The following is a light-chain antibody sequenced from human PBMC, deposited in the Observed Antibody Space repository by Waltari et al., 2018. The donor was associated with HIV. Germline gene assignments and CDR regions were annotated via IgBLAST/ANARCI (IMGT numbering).Light chain of an antibody. CDR2: LGS. CDR1: QSLLHRNGYNY. Sequence: DIVMTQSPLSLPVTPGEPASISCRSSQSLLHRNGYNYLDWYLQKPGQSPQLLIYLGSNRASGVPDRFSVSGSGTDFTLKISRVEAEDVGVYYCMQALQRITFGQGTRLEIK. V-gene: IGKV2-28*01. CDR3: MQALQRIT. J-gene: IGKJ5*01.